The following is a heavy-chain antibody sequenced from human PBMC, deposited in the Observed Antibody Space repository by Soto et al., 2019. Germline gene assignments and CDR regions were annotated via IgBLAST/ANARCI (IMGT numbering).Heavy chain of an antibody. J-gene: IGHJ6*02. CDR2: IKSKTDGGTT. D-gene: IGHD2-2*02. CDR3: TTGDIVVVPAAIRSANYFYYGMDV. V-gene: IGHV3-15*01. CDR1: GFTFSNAW. Sequence: GESLKISCAASGFTFSNAWMSWVRQAPGKGLEWGGRIKSKTDGGTTDYSAPIKGRFTISRDDSKNTLYLQMNSLKTEDTAVYYCTTGDIVVVPAAIRSANYFYYGMDVWGQGTAVTVSS.